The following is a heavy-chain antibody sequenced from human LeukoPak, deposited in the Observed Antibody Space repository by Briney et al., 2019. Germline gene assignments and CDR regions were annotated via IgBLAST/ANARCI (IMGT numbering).Heavy chain of an antibody. D-gene: IGHD1-26*01. CDR3: ARLRSWGELLYDY. V-gene: IGHV1-2*02. J-gene: IGHJ4*02. Sequence: GASVKVSCKASGYTFTAYYMHWVRQAPGQGLEWMGWINPNSGGTIYAQKLQGRVTMTTDTSTSTAYMELRSLRSDDTAVYYCARLRSWGELLYDYWGQGTLVTVSS. CDR1: GYTFTAYY. CDR2: INPNSGGT.